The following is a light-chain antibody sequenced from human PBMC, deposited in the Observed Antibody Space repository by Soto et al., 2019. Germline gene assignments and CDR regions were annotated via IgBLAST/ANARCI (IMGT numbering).Light chain of an antibody. CDR3: RPANSFPLT. Sequence: DIQMTQSPSSVSSSVGDRVTITCRASQGISSWLAWYQQKPGKAPKLLIYAASSLQSGVPSRFSGSGSETDFTLTTSRLQSEDVATYYCRPANSFPLTFGGGTKVEIK. CDR2: AAS. V-gene: IGKV1-12*01. J-gene: IGKJ4*01. CDR1: QGISSW.